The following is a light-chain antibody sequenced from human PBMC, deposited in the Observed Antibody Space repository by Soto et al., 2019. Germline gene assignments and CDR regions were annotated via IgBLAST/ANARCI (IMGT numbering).Light chain of an antibody. V-gene: IGLV2-14*01. J-gene: IGLJ3*02. CDR2: EVS. CDR3: SLYTNSRSRV. Sequence: QSVLTQPASVSGSPGQSITISCTGTSSDVGGYNYVSWYQQHPGNAPKLMIYEVSHRPSGVSNRFSGSKSGNTASLTISGLQAEDEADYYCSLYTNSRSRVFGGGTKLTVL. CDR1: SSDVGGYNY.